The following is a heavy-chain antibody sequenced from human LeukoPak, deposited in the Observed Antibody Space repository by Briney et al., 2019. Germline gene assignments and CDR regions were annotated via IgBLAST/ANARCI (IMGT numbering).Heavy chain of an antibody. CDR1: GGSISSGSYY. Sequence: PSETLSLTCTVSGGSISSGSYYWSWIRQPAGKGLEWIGRIYTSGSTNYNPSLKSRVTISVDTSKNQFSLKLSSVTAADTAVYYCARNAVPGYFDYWGQGTLVSVSS. CDR2: IYTSGST. J-gene: IGHJ4*02. CDR3: ARNAVPGYFDY. V-gene: IGHV4-61*02. D-gene: IGHD3-10*01.